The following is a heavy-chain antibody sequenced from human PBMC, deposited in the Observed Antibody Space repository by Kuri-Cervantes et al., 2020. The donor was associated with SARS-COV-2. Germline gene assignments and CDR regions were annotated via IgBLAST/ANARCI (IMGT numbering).Heavy chain of an antibody. CDR2: IKSKTDGGTT. V-gene: IGHV3-15*01. J-gene: IGHJ6*02. D-gene: IGHD6-6*01. Sequence: GESLKISCAASGFTFSNAWMSWVRQAPGKGLEWVGRIKSKTDGGTTDYAAPVKGRFTISRDDSKNTLYLQMNSLKTEDTAVYYCAVRKYSNPNRSSYYYYYGMDVWGQGTTVTVSS. CDR1: GFTFSNAW. CDR3: AVRKYSNPNRSSYYYYYGMDV.